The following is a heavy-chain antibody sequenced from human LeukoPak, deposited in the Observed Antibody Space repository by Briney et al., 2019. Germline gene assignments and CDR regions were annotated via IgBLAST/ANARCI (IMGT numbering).Heavy chain of an antibody. V-gene: IGHV3-15*01. Sequence: GGSLRLSCAASGFTFSNAWKSWVRQPPGKGLEWVGRIKSKTDGGTTDYAAPVKGRFTISRDDSKNTLYLQMNSLKTEDTAVYYCHADTAMVTNFDYWGQGTLVTVSS. CDR1: GFTFSNAW. CDR3: HADTAMVTNFDY. J-gene: IGHJ4*02. CDR2: IKSKTDGGTT. D-gene: IGHD5-18*01.